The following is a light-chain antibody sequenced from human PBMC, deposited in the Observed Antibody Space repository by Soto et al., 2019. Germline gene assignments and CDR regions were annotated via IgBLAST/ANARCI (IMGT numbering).Light chain of an antibody. Sequence: EIVLTQSPGTLSLSPGERATLSCRASQSVSSSYLAWYQQKPGQAPRLLIYGASSMATGIPDRFSGSGSGTVFTLIISRLEPEDFAVYYCQQYGSSPWTFGQGTKVEIK. CDR1: QSVSSSY. CDR2: GAS. V-gene: IGKV3-20*01. J-gene: IGKJ1*01. CDR3: QQYGSSPWT.